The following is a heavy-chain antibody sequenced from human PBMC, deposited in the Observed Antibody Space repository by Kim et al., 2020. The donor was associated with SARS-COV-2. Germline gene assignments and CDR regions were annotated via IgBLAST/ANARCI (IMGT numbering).Heavy chain of an antibody. CDR2: IYYGGST. V-gene: IGHV4-59*13. J-gene: IGHJ4*01. D-gene: IGHD6-13*01. CDR3: ARATIAAAGTLYSFDY. Sequence: SETLSLTCTVSGGSISSYYWSWIRQPPGKGLDWIGYIYYGGSTNCNPSLKSRVTISVDTSKNQFSLKLSSVTAADTAVYYCARATIAAAGTLYSFDYWG. CDR1: GGSISSYY.